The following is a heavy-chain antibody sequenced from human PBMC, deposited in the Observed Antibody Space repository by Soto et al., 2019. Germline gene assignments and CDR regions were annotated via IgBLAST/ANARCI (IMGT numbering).Heavy chain of an antibody. CDR2: ISSSSSTI. V-gene: IGHV3-48*01. CDR3: AREITMVRGVILFSWFDP. D-gene: IGHD3-10*01. CDR1: GFTFSSYS. Sequence: GGSLRLSCAASGFTFSSYSMNWVRQAPGKGLEWVSYISSSSSTIYYADSVKGRFTISRDNAKNSLYLQMNSLRAEDTAVYYCAREITMVRGVILFSWFDPWGQGTLVTVSS. J-gene: IGHJ5*02.